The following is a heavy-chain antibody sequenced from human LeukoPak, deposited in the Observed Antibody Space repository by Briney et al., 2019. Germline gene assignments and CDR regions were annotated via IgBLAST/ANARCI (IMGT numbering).Heavy chain of an antibody. Sequence: PSETLSLTCAVYGGSFSGYYWSWIRQPPGKGLEWIGEINHSGSTNYNPSLKSRVTISVDTSKNQFSLKLSSVTAADTAVYYCARGRIQLPRVPEGERKQKLGYFDYWGQGTLVTVSS. V-gene: IGHV4-34*01. CDR1: GGSFSGYY. CDR2: INHSGST. D-gene: IGHD5-18*01. J-gene: IGHJ4*02. CDR3: ARGRIQLPRVPEGERKQKLGYFDY.